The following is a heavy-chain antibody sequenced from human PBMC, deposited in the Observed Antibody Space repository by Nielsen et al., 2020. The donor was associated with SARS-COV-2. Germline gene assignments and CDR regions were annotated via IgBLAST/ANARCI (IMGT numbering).Heavy chain of an antibody. Sequence: SETLSLTCTVSGGSISSSSYDWGWIRQPPGKGLEWIGSIYYSGSTYYNPSLKSRVTISVDTSKNQFSLKLSSVTAADTAVYYCARQGSVVRGVIPLYYYYGMDVWGQGTTVTVSS. J-gene: IGHJ6*02. D-gene: IGHD3-10*01. V-gene: IGHV4-39*01. CDR3: ARQGSVVRGVIPLYYYYGMDV. CDR1: GGSISSSSYD. CDR2: IYYSGST.